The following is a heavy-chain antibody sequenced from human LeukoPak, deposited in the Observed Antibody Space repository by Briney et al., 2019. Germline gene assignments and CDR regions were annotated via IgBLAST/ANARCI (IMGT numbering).Heavy chain of an antibody. CDR3: AKDGSSYSSSLVYYYYMDV. J-gene: IGHJ6*03. CDR2: ISWDGGST. D-gene: IGHD6-6*01. CDR1: GFTLDDYA. V-gene: IGHV3-43D*03. Sequence: PGGSLRLSCAASGFTLDDYAMHWVRQAPGKGLEWVSLISWDGGSTYYADSVKGRFTISRDNSKNSLYLQMNSLRAEDTALYYCAKDGSSYSSSLVYYYYMDVWGKGTTVTVSS.